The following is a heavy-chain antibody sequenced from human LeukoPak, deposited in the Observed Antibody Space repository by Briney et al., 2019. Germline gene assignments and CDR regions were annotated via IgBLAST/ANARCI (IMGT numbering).Heavy chain of an antibody. Sequence: SETLSLTCPVYGGSFSGYYCSWIRQPPGKGLEWIGEINHSGSTNYNPSLKSRVTISVDTSKNQFSLKLSSVTAADTAVYYCARGQRGEDDSSNWFDPWGQGTLVTVSS. CDR3: ARGQRGEDDSSNWFDP. J-gene: IGHJ5*02. CDR1: GGSFSGYY. D-gene: IGHD3-16*01. V-gene: IGHV4-34*01. CDR2: INHSGST.